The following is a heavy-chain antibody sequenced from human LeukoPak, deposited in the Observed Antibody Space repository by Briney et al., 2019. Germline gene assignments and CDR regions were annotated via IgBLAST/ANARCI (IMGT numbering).Heavy chain of an antibody. CDR1: GGSISSSTYF. Sequence: PSGTLSLTCTVSGGSISSSTYFWGWIRQPPGKGLEWIGTIYYSGSTYYNPSLKSRVTISVDSSKNQFSLRLSSVTAADTAVYYCARESLTWLQSRTSWFDPWGQGTLVTVSS. CDR3: ARESLTWLQSRTSWFDP. V-gene: IGHV4-39*07. D-gene: IGHD5-24*01. CDR2: IYYSGST. J-gene: IGHJ5*02.